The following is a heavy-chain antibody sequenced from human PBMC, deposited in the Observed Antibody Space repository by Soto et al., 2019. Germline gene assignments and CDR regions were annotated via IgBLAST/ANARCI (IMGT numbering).Heavy chain of an antibody. CDR2: INHSGST. CDR3: ARETGYSNSIGYYGMDV. CDR1: GGSFSGYY. V-gene: IGHV4-34*01. D-gene: IGHD4-4*01. J-gene: IGHJ6*02. Sequence: QVQLQQWGAGLLKPSETLSLTCAVYGGSFSGYYWSWIRQPPGKGLEWIGEINHSGSTNYNPSLKGRVTIAVETSKNQFSRKLSSVTAADTAVYYCARETGYSNSIGYYGMDVWRQGSKVSVSS.